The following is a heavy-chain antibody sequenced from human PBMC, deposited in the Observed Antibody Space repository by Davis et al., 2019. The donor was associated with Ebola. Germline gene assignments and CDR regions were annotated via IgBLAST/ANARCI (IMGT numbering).Heavy chain of an antibody. CDR2: IYYSGFT. Sequence: PSETLSLTCTVSAGSISGYYWSWTRQPPGKGLEWIAYIYYSGFTNYNPSLKSRVTISVDTSKNQFSLKLTSVTAADTAVYYCARWNEGSDHWGQGTLITVSS. CDR1: AGSISGYY. D-gene: IGHD1-1*01. J-gene: IGHJ4*02. CDR3: ARWNEGSDH. V-gene: IGHV4-59*01.